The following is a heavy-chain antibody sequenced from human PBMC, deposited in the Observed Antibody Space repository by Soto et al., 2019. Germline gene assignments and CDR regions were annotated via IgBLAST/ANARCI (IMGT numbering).Heavy chain of an antibody. CDR1: GITFSNAW. J-gene: IGHJ4*02. Sequence: EVQLVESGGGLVKPGGSLRLSCAVSGITFSNAWMTWVGQAPGKGLEWVGLIKSKADGGIIDYAAPVKGRFAISRDDSKNTLYLQMISLKTEDTAVYYCTTAFEWGQGTLVTVSS. V-gene: IGHV3-15*01. CDR3: TTAFE. CDR2: IKSKADGGII.